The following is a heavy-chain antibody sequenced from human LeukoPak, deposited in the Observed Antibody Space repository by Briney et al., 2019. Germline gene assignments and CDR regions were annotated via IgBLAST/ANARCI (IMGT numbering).Heavy chain of an antibody. D-gene: IGHD2-2*01. CDR1: GFTFSSYS. J-gene: IGHJ4*02. CDR2: ISSSSSYI. Sequence: GGSLRLSCAASGFTFSSYSMNWVRQAPGKGLEWVSPISSSSSYIYYADSVKGRFTISRDNAKNSLYLQMNSLRAEDTAVYYCARDHPAYYFDYWGQGTLVTVSS. V-gene: IGHV3-21*01. CDR3: ARDHPAYYFDY.